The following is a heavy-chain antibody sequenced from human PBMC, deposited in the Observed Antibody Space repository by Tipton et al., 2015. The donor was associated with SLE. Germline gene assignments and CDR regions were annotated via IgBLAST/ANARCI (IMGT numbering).Heavy chain of an antibody. CDR2: VFSSGTT. D-gene: IGHD3-22*01. V-gene: IGHV4-31*03. J-gene: IGHJ4*02. CDR3: ARYFYDSSGVCLFDL. CDR1: SGSVSSGAYY. Sequence: TLSLTCTVSSGSVSSGAYYWSWIRQHPGKGLEWIGYVFSSGTTYYNPSLQGRLSMSLDTSKNQLSLQLSSVTSADTAVYYCARYFYDSSGVCLFDLWGQGTLFTVSS.